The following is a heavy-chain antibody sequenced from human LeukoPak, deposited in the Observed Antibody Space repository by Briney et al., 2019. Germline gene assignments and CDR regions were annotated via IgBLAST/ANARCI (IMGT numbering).Heavy chain of an antibody. J-gene: IGHJ4*02. CDR1: GYTFTGYY. CDR3: ARNVRGAGPQYYFDY. Sequence: VASVKVSCKASGYTFTGYYIHWVRQAPGQGPEWMGWINPNSGGTNYAQKFQGRVTMTRDTSISTAYMELSSLTSDDTAVYYCARNVRGAGPQYYFDYWAQGTLVTVS. CDR2: INPNSGGT. V-gene: IGHV1-2*02. D-gene: IGHD6-19*01.